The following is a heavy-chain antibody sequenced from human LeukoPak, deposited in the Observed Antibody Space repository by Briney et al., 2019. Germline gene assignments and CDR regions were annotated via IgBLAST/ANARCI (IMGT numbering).Heavy chain of an antibody. J-gene: IGHJ6*03. D-gene: IGHD5-12*01. CDR3: AVGWLRPTYYYYMDV. CDR2: ISAYNGNT. V-gene: IGHV1-18*04. CDR1: GYTFTSYG. Sequence: ASVKVSCKASGYTFTSYGISWVRQAPGQGLEWMGWISAYNGNTNYAQKLQGRGTMTTDTSTSTAYMELRSLRSDDTAVYYCAVGWLRPTYYYYMDVWGKGTTVTVSS.